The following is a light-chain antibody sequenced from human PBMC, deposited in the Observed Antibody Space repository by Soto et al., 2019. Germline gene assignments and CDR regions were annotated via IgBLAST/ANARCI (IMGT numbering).Light chain of an antibody. CDR2: GAS. V-gene: IGKV3-20*01. CDR3: QQYPGYT. J-gene: IGKJ2*01. CDR1: QSVGSSY. Sequence: EIVLTQSPGTLSLSPGERATLSCRASQSVGSSYLAWYQQKPGQAPRLLIYGASGRATGIPDSFSGSGSGTDFTLTSSRLEPEDFAVYYCQQYPGYTFGQGTKLEIK.